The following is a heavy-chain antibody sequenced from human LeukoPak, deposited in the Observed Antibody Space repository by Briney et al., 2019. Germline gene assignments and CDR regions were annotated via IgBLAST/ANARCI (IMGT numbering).Heavy chain of an antibody. CDR1: GFTFSSYA. Sequence: GGSLRLSCSASGFTFSSYAMQWVRQAPGKGREFVSAIRSNVGSTYYADSVKGRFTISRDKSKKTLYLQMSSLRAEDTAVYYCVKDTVAGTPTYYFDYWGQGTLVTVSS. CDR2: IRSNVGST. D-gene: IGHD6-19*01. J-gene: IGHJ4*02. CDR3: VKDTVAGTPTYYFDY. V-gene: IGHV3-64D*06.